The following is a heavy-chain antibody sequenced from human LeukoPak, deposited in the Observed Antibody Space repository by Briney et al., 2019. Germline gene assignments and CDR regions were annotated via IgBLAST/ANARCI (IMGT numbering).Heavy chain of an antibody. Sequence: PGGSLRLSCAASGFTFGSYAMYWVRQAPGKGLEWVSGISGSGGSTFYADSVKGRFTISRDNSENTVYLQMNSLRAEDTAVYYCAREGIVVVPAAISPYRWFDPWGQGTLVTVSS. D-gene: IGHD2-2*01. J-gene: IGHJ5*02. CDR2: ISGSGGST. V-gene: IGHV3-23*01. CDR3: AREGIVVVPAAISPYRWFDP. CDR1: GFTFGSYA.